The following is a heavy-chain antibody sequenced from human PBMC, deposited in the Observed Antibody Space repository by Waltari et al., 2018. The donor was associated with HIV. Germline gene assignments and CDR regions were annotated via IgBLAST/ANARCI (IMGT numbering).Heavy chain of an antibody. CDR2: SYSGGST. V-gene: IGHV3-53*01. CDR1: GFTVSSNY. CDR3: ARTNMVRGVMGYFDY. Sequence: EVQLVESGGGLIQPGGSLRLSCAASGFTVSSNYMSWVRQAPGKGLEWVSVSYSGGSTYYADSVKGRFTISRDNSKNTLYQMNSLRAEDTAVYYCARTNMVRGVMGYFDYWGQGTLVTVSS. D-gene: IGHD3-10*01. J-gene: IGHJ4*02.